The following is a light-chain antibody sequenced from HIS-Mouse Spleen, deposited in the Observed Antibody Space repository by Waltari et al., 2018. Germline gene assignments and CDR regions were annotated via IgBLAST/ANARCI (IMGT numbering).Light chain of an antibody. V-gene: IGKV3-11*01. Sequence: ILFTQSPATLSLSPADRAPLPCRASQSVSSYLAWYQQKPGQPPRLLRYDASNRATGVPARFSGSGSGKEFALTISGLERDDFAVYYCQKRSNWPPTFGQGTRLEIK. J-gene: IGKJ5*01. CDR1: QSVSSY. CDR3: QKRSNWPPT. CDR2: DAS.